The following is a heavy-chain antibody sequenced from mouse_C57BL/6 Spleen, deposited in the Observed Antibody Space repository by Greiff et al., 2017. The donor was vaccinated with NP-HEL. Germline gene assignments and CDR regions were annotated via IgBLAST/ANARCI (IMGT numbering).Heavy chain of an antibody. V-gene: IGHV1-80*01. CDR3: AKALTGTPTWYFDV. J-gene: IGHJ1*03. CDR2: IYPGDGDT. D-gene: IGHD4-1*01. Sequence: VKLMESGAELVKPGASVKISCKASGYAFSSYWMNWVKQRPGKGLEWIGQIYPGDGDTNYNGKFKGKATLTADKSSSTAYMQLSSLTSEDSAVYFGAKALTGTPTWYFDVWGTGTTVTVSS. CDR1: GYAFSSYW.